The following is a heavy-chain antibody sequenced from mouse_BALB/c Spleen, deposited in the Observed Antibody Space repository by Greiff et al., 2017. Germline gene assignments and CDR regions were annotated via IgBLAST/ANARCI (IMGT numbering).Heavy chain of an antibody. CDR2: ISNGGGST. V-gene: IGHV5-12-2*01. CDR3: ARQEDYDYDSFAY. Sequence: EVKLVESGGGLVQPGGSLKLSCAASGFTFSSYTMSWVRQTPEKRLEWVAYISNGGGSTYYPDTVKGRFTISRDNAKNTLYLQMSSLKSEDTAMYYCARQEDYDYDSFAYWGQGTLVTVSA. CDR1: GFTFSSYT. J-gene: IGHJ3*01. D-gene: IGHD2-4*01.